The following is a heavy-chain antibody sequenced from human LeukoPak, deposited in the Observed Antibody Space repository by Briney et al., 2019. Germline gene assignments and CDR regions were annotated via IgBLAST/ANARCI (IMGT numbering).Heavy chain of an antibody. CDR2: ISGSGGST. CDR1: GFTFSSYA. CDR3: AKMGSAGWFDP. V-gene: IGHV3-23*01. Sequence: GASLRLSCAASGFTFSSYAMSWVRQAPGKGLEWVSAISGSGGSTYYADSVKGRFTISRDNPKNTLYLQMNSLRAEDTAVYYCAKMGSAGWFDPWGQGTLVTVSS. D-gene: IGHD6-6*01. J-gene: IGHJ5*02.